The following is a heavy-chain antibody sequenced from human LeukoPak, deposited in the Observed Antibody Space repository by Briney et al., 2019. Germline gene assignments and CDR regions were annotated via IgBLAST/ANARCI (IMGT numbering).Heavy chain of an antibody. J-gene: IGHJ4*02. D-gene: IGHD3-16*01. CDR2: IIPILGTT. V-gene: IGHV1-69*10. CDR1: GYTFTGYY. Sequence: SVKVSCKASGYTFTGYYMHWVRQAPGRGLEWMGGIIPILGTTNYARKFRGRVTLTADKSTRTAYMELSSLRSEDTAVYYCARDNDSRDPPHFDYWGQGTLVTVSS. CDR3: ARDNDSRDPPHFDY.